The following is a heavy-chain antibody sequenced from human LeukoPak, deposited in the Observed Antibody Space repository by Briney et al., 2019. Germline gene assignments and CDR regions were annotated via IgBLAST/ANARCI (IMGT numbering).Heavy chain of an antibody. V-gene: IGHV1-18*01. CDR3: ARDHMITTNYFDS. CDR1: GYTFTSYG. D-gene: IGHD3-22*01. Sequence: ASMKVSCKASGYTFTSYGFSWVRQAPGQGLEWMGWISAYNGNTNYAQKFQGRVTMTTDTSTSTAYMELRSLRSDDTAVYYCARDHMITTNYFDSWGQGTLVTVSS. J-gene: IGHJ4*02. CDR2: ISAYNGNT.